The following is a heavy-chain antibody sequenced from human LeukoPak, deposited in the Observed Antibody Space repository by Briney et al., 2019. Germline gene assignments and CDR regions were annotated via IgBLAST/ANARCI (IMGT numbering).Heavy chain of an antibody. J-gene: IGHJ6*03. Sequence: SETLSLTCTVSGGSISSSSYYWGWIRQPAGKGLEWIGSIYYSGSTYYNPSLKSRVTISVDTSKNQFSLKLSSVTAADTAVYYCARDPQDFWSGYWPDYYYYYMDVWGKGTTVTGSS. D-gene: IGHD3-3*01. CDR1: GGSISSSSYY. CDR2: IYYSGST. V-gene: IGHV4-39*07. CDR3: ARDPQDFWSGYWPDYYYYYMDV.